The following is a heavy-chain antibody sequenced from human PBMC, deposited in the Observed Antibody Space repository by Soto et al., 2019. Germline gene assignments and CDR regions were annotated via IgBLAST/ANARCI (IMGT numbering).Heavy chain of an antibody. J-gene: IGHJ6*02. CDR2: ISYDGSNK. CDR1: GFTFSSYA. CDR3: ARDGVAAAGADYYYYYGMDV. D-gene: IGHD6-13*01. V-gene: IGHV3-30-3*01. Sequence: GGSLRLSCAASGFTFSSYAMHWVRQAPGKGLEWVAVISYDGSNKYYADSVKGRFTISRDNSKNTLYLQMNSLRAEDTAVYYCARDGVAAAGADYYYYYGMDVWGQGTTVTVSS.